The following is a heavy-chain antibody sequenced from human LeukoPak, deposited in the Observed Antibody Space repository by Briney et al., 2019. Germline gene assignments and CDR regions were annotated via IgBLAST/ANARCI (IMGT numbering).Heavy chain of an antibody. J-gene: IGHJ5*02. CDR3: ARYNEGWFDP. CDR2: IYYSGST. Sequence: SETLSLTCTVSGGSISSSSYYWGWIRQPPGKGPEWIGSIYYSGSTYYNPSLKSRVTISVDTSKNQFSLKLSSVTAADTAVYYCARYNEGWFDPWGQGTLVNVSS. CDR1: GGSISSSSYY. V-gene: IGHV4-39*07. D-gene: IGHD1-14*01.